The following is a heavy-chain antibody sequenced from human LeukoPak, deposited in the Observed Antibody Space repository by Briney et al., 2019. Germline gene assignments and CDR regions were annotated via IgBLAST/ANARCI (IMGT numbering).Heavy chain of an antibody. Sequence: GGSLRLSCAASGFAFSDYYMSWIRQAPGKGLEWVSYISSSGSNIYYADSVKGRFTISRDNAKNSLYLQMNSLRAEDTAVYYCARVPTGHYDSSGYYYETLPNWFDPWGQGTLVTVSS. CDR3: ARVPTGHYDSSGYYYETLPNWFDP. D-gene: IGHD3-22*01. J-gene: IGHJ5*02. CDR1: GFAFSDYY. V-gene: IGHV3-11*01. CDR2: ISSSGSNI.